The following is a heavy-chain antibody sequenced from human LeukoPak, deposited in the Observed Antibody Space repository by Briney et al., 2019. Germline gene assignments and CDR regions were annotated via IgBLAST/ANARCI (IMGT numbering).Heavy chain of an antibody. V-gene: IGHV1-2*02. Sequence: ASVKVSCKASGYTFTGYYMHWVRQAPGQGLEWMGWINPNSGGTNYAQKFQGRVTMTRDTSISTAYMELSRLRSDDTAVYYCARGDYYGSGTYYKKTVDYWGQGTLVTVSS. CDR3: ARGDYYGSGTYYKKTVDY. J-gene: IGHJ4*02. CDR2: INPNSGGT. CDR1: GYTFTGYY. D-gene: IGHD3-10*01.